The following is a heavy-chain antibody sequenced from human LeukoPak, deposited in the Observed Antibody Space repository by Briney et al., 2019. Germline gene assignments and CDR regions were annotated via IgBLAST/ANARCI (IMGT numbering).Heavy chain of an antibody. V-gene: IGHV4-59*08. J-gene: IGHJ5*02. CDR2: IHNSGST. CDR3: GRHGYSESDLSLP. Sequence: SETLSLTCTVSGASVSSSYWDWMRQPPGKGLEWIGYIHNSGSTSYKPSLKSRLTIAIDRARNQFSLKLTSVSAADTAVYYCGRHGYSESDLSLPWGQGTLVTVSS. D-gene: IGHD5-12*01. CDR1: GASVSSSY.